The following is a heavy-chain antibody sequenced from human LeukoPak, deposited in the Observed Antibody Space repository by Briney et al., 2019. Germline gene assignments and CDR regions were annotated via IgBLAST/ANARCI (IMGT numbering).Heavy chain of an antibody. CDR3: ATLVVVRGTGRRGDYFDY. CDR1: GGTFSSYT. Sequence: SVKVSCKASGGTFSSYTISWVRQAPGQGLEWMGRIIPILGIANYAQKFQGRVTITADKSTSTAYMELSSLRSEDTAVYYCATLVVVRGTGRRGDYFDYWGQGTLVTVSS. D-gene: IGHD3-22*01. V-gene: IGHV1-69*02. CDR2: IIPILGIA. J-gene: IGHJ4*02.